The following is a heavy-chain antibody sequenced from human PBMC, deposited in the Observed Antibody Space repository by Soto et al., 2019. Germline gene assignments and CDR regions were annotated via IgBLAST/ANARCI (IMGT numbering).Heavy chain of an antibody. D-gene: IGHD2-21*02. CDR2: TRNKANSHTT. V-gene: IGHV3-72*01. Sequence: GGSLRLSCAASGFTFSDHYVDWVRQAPGKGLEWVGRTRNKANSHTTEYAASVKDRFTISRDDSKNSLYLQMNSLETGDTAVYYCARITSDSYSIDYWGQGTLVTVSS. CDR3: ARITSDSYSIDY. CDR1: GFTFSDHY. J-gene: IGHJ4*02.